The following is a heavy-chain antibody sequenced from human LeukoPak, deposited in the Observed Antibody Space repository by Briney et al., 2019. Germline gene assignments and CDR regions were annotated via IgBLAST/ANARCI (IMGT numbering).Heavy chain of an antibody. D-gene: IGHD2-21*02. CDR2: ISGSGGST. V-gene: IGHV3-23*01. CDR1: GFTFSSHA. J-gene: IGHJ3*01. CDR3: ANIVVVTAYDVFDV. Sequence: QPGGSLRLSCAAHGFTFSSHAMSWVRQAPGKGLEWVSAISGSGGSTYYADSVKGRFTISRDKSKNTLYLQMNSLRAEDTAVYYCANIVVVTAYDVFDVWGQGTMVTVSS.